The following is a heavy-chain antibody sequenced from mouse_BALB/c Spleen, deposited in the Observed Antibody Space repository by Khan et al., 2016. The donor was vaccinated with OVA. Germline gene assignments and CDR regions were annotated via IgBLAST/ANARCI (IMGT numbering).Heavy chain of an antibody. CDR1: GFSLSRYG. CDR2: IWGGGST. J-gene: IGHJ4*01. D-gene: IGHD6-1*01. V-gene: IGHV2-6-4*01. CDR3: ARDCRGYYALAY. Sequence: GQRQQSGPGLVAPSQSLSITCTVSGFSLSRYGVHWVRQPPGKGLEWLGLIWGGGSTVYNSALKSRLSNTKDNSKSQVSLKMNSLQTDDTAMYYCARDCRGYYALAYWGQGTSVTVSS.